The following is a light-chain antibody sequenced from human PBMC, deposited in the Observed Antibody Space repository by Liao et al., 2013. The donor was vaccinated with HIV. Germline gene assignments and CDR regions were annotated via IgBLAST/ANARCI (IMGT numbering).Light chain of an antibody. CDR1: NIGSKS. CDR3: YSATDNNPV. J-gene: IGLJ2*01. CDR2: KDS. Sequence: SYVLTQPPSLSVAPGKTATITCGGDNIGSKSVHWYQQKPGQAPVVVIYKDSERASGIPERFSGSNSGTTVTLTISGAQVEDEAVYYCYSATDNNPVFGGGTKLTVL. V-gene: IGLV3-27*01.